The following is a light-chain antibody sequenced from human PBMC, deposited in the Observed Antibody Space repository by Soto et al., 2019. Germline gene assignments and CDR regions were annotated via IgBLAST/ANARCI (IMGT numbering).Light chain of an antibody. CDR1: SSDVGSYNY. CDR3: QSYDSSLTNAV. J-gene: IGLJ2*01. Sequence: QSALTQPASVSGSPGQSITISCTGTSSDVGSYNYVSWYQQHPGKAPKLMIYEVRNRPSGVSDRFSGSKSGTSVSLAITGLRGEDEADYHCQSYDSSLTNAVFGGGTKVTVL. CDR2: EVR. V-gene: IGLV2-14*01.